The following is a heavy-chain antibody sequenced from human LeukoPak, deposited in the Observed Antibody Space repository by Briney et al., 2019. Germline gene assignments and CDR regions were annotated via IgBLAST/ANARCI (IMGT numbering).Heavy chain of an antibody. V-gene: IGHV3-30*18. D-gene: IGHD6-25*01. CDR3: AKGTPATSN. Sequence: GRSLRLSCAASGFTFSNYGMHWVRQAPGKGLEWVAVISSAGNNQYYVDSVKGRSTISRDNSQNTLYLQMNSLRAEDTAVYYCAKGTPATSNWGQGTLVTVSS. CDR1: GFTFSNYG. CDR2: ISSAGNNQ. J-gene: IGHJ4*02.